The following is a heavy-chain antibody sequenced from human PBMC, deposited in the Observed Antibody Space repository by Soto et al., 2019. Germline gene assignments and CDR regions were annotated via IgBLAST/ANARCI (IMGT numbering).Heavy chain of an antibody. CDR3: ARDQGRSSSDYYYYYGMDV. D-gene: IGHD6-6*01. CDR1: GFTFSSYG. CDR2: IWYDGSNK. Sequence: GGSLRLSCAASGFTFSSYGMHWVRQAPGKGLEWVAVIWYDGSNKYYADSVKGRFTISRDNSKNTLYLQMNSLRAEDTAVYYCARDQGRSSSDYYYYYGMDVWGQGTTVTVSS. J-gene: IGHJ6*02. V-gene: IGHV3-33*01.